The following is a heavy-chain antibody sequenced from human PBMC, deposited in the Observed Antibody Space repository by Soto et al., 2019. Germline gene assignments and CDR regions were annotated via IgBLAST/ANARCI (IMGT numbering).Heavy chain of an antibody. CDR1: GFTFSDHY. CDR3: ARFSGRYTRGLDY. V-gene: IGHV3-72*01. J-gene: IGHJ4*02. Sequence: EVQLVESGGGLVQRGGSVRLCCAASGFTFSDHYMDWVRHSPGKGMEWVVRSRNKANSYSTEDAASVKGRCSISRDESKNYLYLQMDSLETEDTVVYYCARFSGRYTRGLDYWGKGTPVTVSS. D-gene: IGHD1-26*01. CDR2: SRNKANSYST.